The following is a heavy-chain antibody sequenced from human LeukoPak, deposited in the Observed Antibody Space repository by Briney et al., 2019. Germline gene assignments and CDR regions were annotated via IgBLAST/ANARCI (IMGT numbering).Heavy chain of an antibody. CDR3: ATQPSGMDV. V-gene: IGHV3-30*03. Sequence: AGGSLRLSCAASGFTFSSYGMHWVRQAPGKGLEWVAVISYDGSNKYYADSVKGRFTISRDNSKNTLYLQMNSLRAEDTAVYYRATQPSGMDVWGQGTTVTVSS. CDR2: ISYDGSNK. J-gene: IGHJ6*02. CDR1: GFTFSSYG.